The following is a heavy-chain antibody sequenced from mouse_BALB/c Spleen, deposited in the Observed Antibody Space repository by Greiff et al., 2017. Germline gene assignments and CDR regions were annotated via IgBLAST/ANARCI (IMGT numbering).Heavy chain of an antibody. Sequence: QVQLQQSGAELMKPGASVKISCKATGYTFSSYWIEWVKQRPGHGLEWIGEILPGSGSTNYNEKFKGKATFTADTSSNTAYMQLSSLTSEDSAVYYCARTPHNWDYAMDYWGQGTSVTVSS. CDR3: ARTPHNWDYAMDY. D-gene: IGHD4-1*01. CDR1: GYTFSSYW. J-gene: IGHJ4*01. CDR2: ILPGSGST. V-gene: IGHV1-9*01.